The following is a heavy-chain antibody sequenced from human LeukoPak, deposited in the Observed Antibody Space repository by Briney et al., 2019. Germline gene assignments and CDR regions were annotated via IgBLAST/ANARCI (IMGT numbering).Heavy chain of an antibody. CDR1: GYTFTSYY. CDR3: ARGWCSSTSCSFDY. J-gene: IGHJ4*02. Sequence: ASVTVSRKASGYTFTSYYMHWVRQAPRQGLEWVGIINPSGGSTSYAQKFQGRVTMARDTSTSTVYMELSSLRSEDTAVYYCARGWCSSTSCSFDYWGQGTLVTVSS. D-gene: IGHD2-2*01. CDR2: INPSGGST. V-gene: IGHV1-46*01.